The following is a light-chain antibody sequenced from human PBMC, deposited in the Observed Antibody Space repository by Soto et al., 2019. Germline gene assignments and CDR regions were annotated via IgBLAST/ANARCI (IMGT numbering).Light chain of an antibody. Sequence: DIQMTQSPSSLSASVGDRVTITCRASQSISNSLNWYQQKPGKAPKLLIYTASNLQSGVPTRFSGSRSGTDFTLIISSLQPEDFATYYCQQSYSTHMYTFGQGTKLEIK. J-gene: IGKJ2*01. V-gene: IGKV1-39*01. CDR2: TAS. CDR1: QSISNS. CDR3: QQSYSTHMYT.